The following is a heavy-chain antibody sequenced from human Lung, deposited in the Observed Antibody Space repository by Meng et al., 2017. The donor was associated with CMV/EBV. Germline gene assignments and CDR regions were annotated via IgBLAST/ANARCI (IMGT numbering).Heavy chain of an antibody. Sequence: SETLSLTCAISGDSVSSNSAAWNWIRQSPSRGLEWLGRTYYRSKWYDDYAMAVKSRITINPDTSKNQFSLQLNSVTPEDTAAYYCARDYYDSGAYYYTEEYHHVLDVWGQGTTVTVSS. CDR1: GDSVSSNSAA. CDR2: TYYRSKWYD. V-gene: IGHV6-1*01. CDR3: ARDYYDSGAYYYTEEYHHVLDV. J-gene: IGHJ6*02. D-gene: IGHD3-22*01.